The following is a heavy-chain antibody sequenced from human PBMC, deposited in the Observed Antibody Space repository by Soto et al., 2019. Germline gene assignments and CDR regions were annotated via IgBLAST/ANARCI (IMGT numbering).Heavy chain of an antibody. CDR3: ASQAHPDYGDYVYYFDY. CDR2: IYYSGST. CDR1: GGSISSSSYY. V-gene: IGHV4-39*01. D-gene: IGHD4-17*01. Sequence: PSETLSLTCTVSGGSISSSSYYWGWIRQPPGKGLEWIGSIYYSGSTYYNPSLKSRVTISVDTSKNQFSLKLSSVTAADTAVYYCASQAHPDYGDYVYYFDYWGQGTLVTVSS. J-gene: IGHJ4*02.